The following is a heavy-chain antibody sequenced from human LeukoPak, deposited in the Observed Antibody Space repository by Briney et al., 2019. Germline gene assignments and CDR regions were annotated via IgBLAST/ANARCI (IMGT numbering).Heavy chain of an antibody. CDR2: VSYDGSNT. Sequence: AGGSLRLSCAASGFTFSSHWMHWVRQTPGKGLEWVAVVSYDGSNTDYADSVKGRFTVSRDNSKNALYLQMNSLRPEDTAVYFCAREGGNQWAPDFDCWGQGTLVTVSS. J-gene: IGHJ4*02. D-gene: IGHD4-23*01. V-gene: IGHV3-30*01. CDR1: GFTFSSHW. CDR3: AREGGNQWAPDFDC.